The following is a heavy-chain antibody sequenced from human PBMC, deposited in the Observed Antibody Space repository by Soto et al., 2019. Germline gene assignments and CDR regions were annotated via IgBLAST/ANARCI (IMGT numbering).Heavy chain of an antibody. V-gene: IGHV3-23*01. CDR2: ISGSGGST. CDR3: ASRRRGVKLDDY. Sequence: PGGSLRLSCAASGFTFSSYAMSWVRQSPGKGLEWVSAISGSGGSTYYADSVKGRFTISRDNSRNTLYLQMNSLRAEDTAVYYCASRRRGVKLDDYWGQGTLVTVSS. D-gene: IGHD3-10*01. CDR1: GFTFSSYA. J-gene: IGHJ4*02.